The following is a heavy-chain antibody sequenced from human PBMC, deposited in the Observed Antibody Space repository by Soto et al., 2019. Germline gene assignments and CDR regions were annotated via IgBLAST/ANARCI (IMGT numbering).Heavy chain of an antibody. Sequence: LRLSCVASRLTVSNYEMNWVRQAPGKGLEWISFIDSSGTITEYADSVRGRFTISRDDANNSLFLQMNSLSPEDSAIYYCAREFFYGSGSYRHWGRGTLVTVSS. CDR1: RLTVSNYE. V-gene: IGHV3-48*03. CDR3: AREFFYGSGSYRH. D-gene: IGHD3-10*01. J-gene: IGHJ4*02. CDR2: IDSSGTIT.